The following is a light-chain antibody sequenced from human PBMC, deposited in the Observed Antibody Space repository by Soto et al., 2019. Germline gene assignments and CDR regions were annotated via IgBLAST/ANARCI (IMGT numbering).Light chain of an antibody. J-gene: IGKJ1*01. CDR2: DAS. Sequence: EMVLTQSPATLSLSPGERATLSCRASQSVSSFLGWYQQKPGQAPRLLIYDASNRAPGIPARFSGSGSGTDFTLTISSLEPEDFAVYYCQQRSSWTFGQGTKVEIK. CDR1: QSVSSF. V-gene: IGKV3-11*01. CDR3: QQRSSWT.